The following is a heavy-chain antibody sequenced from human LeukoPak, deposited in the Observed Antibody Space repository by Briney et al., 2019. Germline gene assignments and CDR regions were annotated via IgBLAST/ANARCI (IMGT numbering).Heavy chain of an antibody. J-gene: IGHJ4*02. CDR2: IKSKTDGGTT. CDR3: TTPLHCSGGSCYPDY. Sequence: PGGSLRLSCAASGFTFSNAWKSWVRQAPGKGLEWVGRIKSKTDGGTTDYAAPVKGRFTISRDDSKNTLYLQMNSLKTEDTAVYYCTTPLHCSGGSCYPDYWGQGTLVTVSS. CDR1: GFTFSNAW. V-gene: IGHV3-15*01. D-gene: IGHD2-15*01.